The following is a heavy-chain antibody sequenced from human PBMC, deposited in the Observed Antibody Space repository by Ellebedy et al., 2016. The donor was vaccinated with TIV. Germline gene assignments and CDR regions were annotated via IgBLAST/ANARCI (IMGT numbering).Heavy chain of an antibody. D-gene: IGHD5-18*01. Sequence: SETLSLTXTVSGGSVSSGSYYWSWIRQPPGKGLEWIGYIYYSGSTNYNPSLKSRVTISVDTSKNQFSLKLSSVTAADTAVYYCARRGYSYGTDDYYFDYWGQGTLVTVSS. CDR2: IYYSGST. CDR1: GGSVSSGSYY. J-gene: IGHJ4*02. CDR3: ARRGYSYGTDDYYFDY. V-gene: IGHV4-61*01.